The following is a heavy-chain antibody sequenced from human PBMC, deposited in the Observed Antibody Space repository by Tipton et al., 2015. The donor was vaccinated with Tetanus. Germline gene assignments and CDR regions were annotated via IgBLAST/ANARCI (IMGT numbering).Heavy chain of an antibody. CDR1: GFSLSDYR. Sequence: SLRLSCAASGFSLSDYRMSWIRQTPGKGLEWVAYISASGHPIFYTDSVKGRFTISTDNTKNHIYLQMNSLRVEDTGLYFCARDNYDSKDFSDYWGQGTLITVSS. CDR3: ARDNYDSKDFSDY. D-gene: IGHD3-3*01. CDR2: ISASGHPI. V-gene: IGHV3-11*01. J-gene: IGHJ4*02.